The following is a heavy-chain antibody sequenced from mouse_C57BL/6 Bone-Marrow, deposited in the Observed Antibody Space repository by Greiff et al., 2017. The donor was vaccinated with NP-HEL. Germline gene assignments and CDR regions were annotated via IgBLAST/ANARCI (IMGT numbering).Heavy chain of an antibody. D-gene: IGHD4-1*01. V-gene: IGHV1-19*01. Sequence: VQLKESGPVLVKPGASVKMSCKASGYTFTDYYMNWVKQSPGKSLEWIGVINPYNGGTSYNQKFKGKATLTVDKSSSTAYMELNSLTSEDSAVYYCASSGYYAMDYWGQGTSVTVSS. J-gene: IGHJ4*01. CDR2: INPYNGGT. CDR3: ASSGYYAMDY. CDR1: GYTFTDYY.